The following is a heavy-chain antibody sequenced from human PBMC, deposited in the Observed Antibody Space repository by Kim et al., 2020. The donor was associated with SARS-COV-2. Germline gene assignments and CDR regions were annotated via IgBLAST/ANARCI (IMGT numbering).Heavy chain of an antibody. J-gene: IGHJ4*02. CDR2: SNE. V-gene: IGHV3-30*02. Sequence: SNEYYADSVKGRFTISRDNSKATLYLQMNSLRAEDTAVYYCAKDRAFFDYWGQGTLVTVSS. CDR3: AKDRAFFDY.